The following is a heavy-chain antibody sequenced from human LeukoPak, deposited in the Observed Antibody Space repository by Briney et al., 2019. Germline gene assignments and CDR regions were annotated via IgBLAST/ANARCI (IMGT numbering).Heavy chain of an antibody. CDR1: GFTFSSYA. D-gene: IGHD3-10*01. CDR3: AKYFASGSYYKLPH. CDR2: ISGSGAYT. Sequence: SGGSLRLSCAASGFTFSSYAMSWVRQAPGKELEWVSTISGSGAYTYYADSVKGRFTISRDNSKNTLYLQMNSLRAEDTAVYYCAKYFASGSYYKLPHWGQGTLVTVSS. V-gene: IGHV3-23*01. J-gene: IGHJ1*01.